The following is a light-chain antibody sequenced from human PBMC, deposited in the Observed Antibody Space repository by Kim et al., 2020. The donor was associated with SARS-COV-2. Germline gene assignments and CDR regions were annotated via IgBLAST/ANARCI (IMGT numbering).Light chain of an antibody. CDR3: ASCSTTTNVL. Sequence: GQSITIACTGTSSDVGAYDFVSWYQQHPGTAPKLIIYDVSHRPSGVSNRFSGSKSGNTASLTISGLQAEDEADYYCASCSTTTNVLFGGGTQLTVL. J-gene: IGLJ2*01. CDR1: SSDVGAYDF. CDR2: DVS. V-gene: IGLV2-14*03.